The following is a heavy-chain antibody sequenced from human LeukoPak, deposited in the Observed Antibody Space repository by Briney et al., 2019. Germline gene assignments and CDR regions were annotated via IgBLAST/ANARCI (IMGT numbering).Heavy chain of an antibody. D-gene: IGHD6-13*01. V-gene: IGHV1-46*01. Sequence: GASVKVSCKASGYAFTSYYMHWVRQAPGQGLEWMGIINPSGGSTSYAQKSQGRVTMTRDTSTSTVYMELSSLRSEDTAVYYCARDLKIAAAAPGWFDPWGQGTLVTVSS. CDR1: GYAFTSYY. CDR3: ARDLKIAAAAPGWFDP. J-gene: IGHJ5*02. CDR2: INPSGGST.